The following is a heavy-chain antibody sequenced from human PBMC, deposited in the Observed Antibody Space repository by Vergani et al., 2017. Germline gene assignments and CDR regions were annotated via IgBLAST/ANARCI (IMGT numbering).Heavy chain of an antibody. D-gene: IGHD3-16*01. CDR3: AREGGGADY. Sequence: QVQLQESGPGLVKPSQTLSLTCTVSGGSISSGSYYWSWIRQPAGKGLEWSGRIYTSGSTNYNPSLKSRFTISVDTSKNQFSLKLSSVTAAETAVYYCAREGGGADYWGQGTLVTVSS. J-gene: IGHJ4*02. CDR1: GGSISSGSYY. CDR2: IYTSGST. V-gene: IGHV4-61*02.